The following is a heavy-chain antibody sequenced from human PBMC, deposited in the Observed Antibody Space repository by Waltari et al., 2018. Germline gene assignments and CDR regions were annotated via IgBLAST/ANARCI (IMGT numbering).Heavy chain of an antibody. V-gene: IGHV3-48*03. Sequence: EVQLVESGGGLVQPGGSLRPSGVGPGLPFWRHQFTWVRQAPGKGLEWVSYISATGRTTFYAESVKGRFTISRDNAKNSVSLQMNNLRDDDTAIYYCAGGGRHVDYYNFMDVWGKGTTVTVSS. CDR1: GLPFWRHQ. J-gene: IGHJ6*03. CDR2: ISATGRTT. D-gene: IGHD2-15*01. CDR3: AGGGRHVDYYNFMDV.